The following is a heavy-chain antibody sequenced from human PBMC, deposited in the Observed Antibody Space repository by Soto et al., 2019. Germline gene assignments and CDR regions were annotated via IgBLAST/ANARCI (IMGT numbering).Heavy chain of an antibody. D-gene: IGHD3-22*01. CDR1: GLTFDDYT. V-gene: IGHV3-43*01. CDR2: ISWDGGST. CDR3: AKDRGPITYYYDSSGFDY. J-gene: IGHJ4*02. Sequence: GSLRLSFAASGLTFDDYTMHLVRQAPGKGLEWVSLISWDGGSTYYADSVKGRFTISRDNSKNSLYLQMNSLRTEDTALYYCAKDRGPITYYYDSSGFDYWGQGTLVTVYS.